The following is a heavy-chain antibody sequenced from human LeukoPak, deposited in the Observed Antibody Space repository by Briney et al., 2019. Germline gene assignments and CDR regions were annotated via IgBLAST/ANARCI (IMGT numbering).Heavy chain of an antibody. D-gene: IGHD2-15*01. CDR3: EKRGGSLHRRFDY. V-gene: IGHV3-23*01. CDR1: GFTFSSYA. CDR2: ISGSGGST. Sequence: TGGSLRLSCAASGFTFSSYAMSWVRQAPGKGLEWVSAISGSGGSTYYADSVKGRFTISRDNSKNTLYLQMNSLRAEDTAVYYCEKRGGSLHRRFDYWGQGTLVTVSS. J-gene: IGHJ4*02.